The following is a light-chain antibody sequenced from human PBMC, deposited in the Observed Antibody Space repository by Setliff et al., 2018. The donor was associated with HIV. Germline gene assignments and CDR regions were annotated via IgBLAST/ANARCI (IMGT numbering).Light chain of an antibody. J-gene: IGLJ1*01. Sequence: SYELTQPPSVSVAPGKTAEVTCGGYNIASKSVHWYQQKPGQAPVLVIYYDSDRPSGIPERFSGSNSGNTATLTIRRVGAGDEADDYCQVWDSVTDQYVFGSGTKVTVL. CDR1: NIASKS. CDR2: YDS. V-gene: IGLV3-21*04. CDR3: QVWDSVTDQYV.